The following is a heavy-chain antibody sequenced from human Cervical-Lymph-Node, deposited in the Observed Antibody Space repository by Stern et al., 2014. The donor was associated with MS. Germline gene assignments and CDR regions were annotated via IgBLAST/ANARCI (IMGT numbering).Heavy chain of an antibody. Sequence: EVQLEESGGGLVKPGGSLRLSCAASGFIFSKAWMTWVRQAPGKGLEWVGRIKPRTNGGTQNDSTPVQGRFTISRDDSKNILFLHMNSLKTEDTALYYCTTDEVANFAHWGRGTLVTVSS. CDR1: GFIFSKAW. CDR2: IKPRTNGGTQ. J-gene: IGHJ5*02. V-gene: IGHV3-15*01. CDR3: TTDEVANFAH.